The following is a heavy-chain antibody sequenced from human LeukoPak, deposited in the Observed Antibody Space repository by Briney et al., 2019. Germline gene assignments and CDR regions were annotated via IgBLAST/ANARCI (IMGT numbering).Heavy chain of an antibody. CDR3: ARVRRDFWSAHNWFDP. V-gene: IGHV4-31*03. Sequence: SETLSLTCTVSGGSISSGGYYWSWIRQHPGKGLEWIGYIYYSGNTYYNPSLKSRVTISVDTSKNQFSLKLSSVTAADTAVYYCARVRRDFWSAHNWFDPWGQGTLVTVSS. CDR1: GGSISSGGYY. J-gene: IGHJ5*02. CDR2: IYYSGNT. D-gene: IGHD3-3*01.